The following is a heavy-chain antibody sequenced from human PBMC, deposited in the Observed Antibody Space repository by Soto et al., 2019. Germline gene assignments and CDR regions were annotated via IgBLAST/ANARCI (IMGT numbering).Heavy chain of an antibody. CDR3: ARDWVSCSSTSCYRKAFDI. CDR1: GYTFTSYG. J-gene: IGHJ3*02. D-gene: IGHD2-2*01. V-gene: IGHV1-18*01. Sequence: ASVKVSGKASGYTFTSYGISWVRQAPGQGLEWMGWISAYNGNTNYAQKLQGRVTMTTDTSTSTAYMELRSLRSDDTAVYYCARDWVSCSSTSCYRKAFDIWGQGTMVTVSS. CDR2: ISAYNGNT.